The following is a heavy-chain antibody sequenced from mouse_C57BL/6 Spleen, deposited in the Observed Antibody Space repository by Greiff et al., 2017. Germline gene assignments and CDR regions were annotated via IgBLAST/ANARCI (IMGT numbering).Heavy chain of an antibody. CDR1: GYTFTDYN. CDR2: IYPNNGGT. D-gene: IGHD1-1*01. V-gene: IGHV1-22*01. CDR3: ASATYYYGSSYRKNYFDY. J-gene: IGHJ2*01. Sequence: EVQLQQSGPELVKPGASVKMSCKASGYTFTDYNMPWVKQSHGKSLEWIGYIYPNNGGTSYNQKVKGKATLTVHTSFSTAYMELRSLTSEDFAVYYGASATYYYGSSYRKNYFDYWGQGTTLTVSS.